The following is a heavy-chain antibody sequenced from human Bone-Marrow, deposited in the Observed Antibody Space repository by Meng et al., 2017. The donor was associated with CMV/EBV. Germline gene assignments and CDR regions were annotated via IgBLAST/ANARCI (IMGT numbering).Heavy chain of an antibody. CDR3: AGDGEWELLNGRSYYYVYRMDV. CDR2: IRASNGNT. V-gene: IGHV1-18*01. D-gene: IGHD1-26*01. J-gene: IGHJ6*01. Sequence: ASVKVSCKASGYTFTSYGISWVRQAPGQGLEWMGWIRASNGNTNYTQKLQRRVTMTTDTSTSTAYMELRSLSSDYTALYYFAGDGEWELLNGRSYYYVYRMDVWGQGPTVTFYS. CDR1: GYTFTSYG.